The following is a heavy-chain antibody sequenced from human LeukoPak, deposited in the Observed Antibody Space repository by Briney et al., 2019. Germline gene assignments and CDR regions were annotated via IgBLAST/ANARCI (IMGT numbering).Heavy chain of an antibody. V-gene: IGHV3-48*04. Sequence: PGGSLRLSCAASGFTFSSYSMNWVRQAPGKGLEWVSYISSSSSTIYYADSVKGRFTISRDNAKNSLYLQMNSLRAEDTAVYYCARDLDRIGSYPAHDAFDIWGQGTMVTVSS. J-gene: IGHJ3*02. D-gene: IGHD1-26*01. CDR3: ARDLDRIGSYPAHDAFDI. CDR2: ISSSSSTI. CDR1: GFTFSSYS.